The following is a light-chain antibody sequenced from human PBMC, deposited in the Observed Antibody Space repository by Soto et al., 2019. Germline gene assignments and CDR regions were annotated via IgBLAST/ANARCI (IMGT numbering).Light chain of an antibody. CDR2: GAS. J-gene: IGKJ5*01. V-gene: IGKV3-20*01. Sequence: EIVLTRSPGTLSLSPWDIVTLSCRASQSISINLAWYQHKPGQAPRLLIHGASTRATGVPDRFSGSGSGTDFTLTISRLEPEDFAVYYCQQYGSSITFGQGTRLEIK. CDR3: QQYGSSIT. CDR1: QSISIN.